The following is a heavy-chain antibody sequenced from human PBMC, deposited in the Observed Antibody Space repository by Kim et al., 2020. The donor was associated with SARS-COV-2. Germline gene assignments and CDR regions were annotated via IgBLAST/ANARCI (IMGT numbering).Heavy chain of an antibody. CDR2: ISYDGSNK. J-gene: IGHJ6*02. Sequence: GGSLRLSCAASGFTFSSYGMHWVRQAPGKGLEWVAVISYDGSNKYYADSVKGRFTISRDNSKNTLYLQMNSLGAEDTDVYYCAKDRRLVYYYYGMDVWGQRTTVTVSS. CDR1: GFTFSSYG. CDR3: AKDRRLVYYYYGMDV. D-gene: IGHD6-19*01. V-gene: IGHV3-30*18.